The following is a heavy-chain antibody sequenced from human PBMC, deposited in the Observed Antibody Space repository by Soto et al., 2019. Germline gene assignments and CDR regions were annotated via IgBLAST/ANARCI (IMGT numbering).Heavy chain of an antibody. CDR2: IYHTGST. V-gene: IGHV4-4*02. D-gene: IGHD3-10*01. CDR3: ARDPYYYGSGDKGGFDP. CDR1: GGSLSSTHW. Sequence: QVQLQESGPGLVKPSGTLSLTCAVSGGSLSSTHWWSWVRQPPRKGLEWIGNIYHTGSTNYNPSLKSRVTISVAKSNNLFSLNLSSVTAADTAVYYCARDPYYYGSGDKGGFDPWGQGTLVIVSS. J-gene: IGHJ5*02.